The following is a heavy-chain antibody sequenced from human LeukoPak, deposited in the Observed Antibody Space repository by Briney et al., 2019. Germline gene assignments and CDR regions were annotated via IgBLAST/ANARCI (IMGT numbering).Heavy chain of an antibody. D-gene: IGHD3-22*01. CDR2: ISYDGSNK. Sequence: GGSLRLSCAASGFTFSSYGMHWVRQAPGKGLEWVAVISYDGSNKYYADSVKGRFTISRDNSKNTLYLQMNSLRAEDTAVYYCAKDARMIVVVELDYWGQGTLVTVSS. J-gene: IGHJ4*02. CDR3: AKDARMIVVVELDY. CDR1: GFTFSSYG. V-gene: IGHV3-30*18.